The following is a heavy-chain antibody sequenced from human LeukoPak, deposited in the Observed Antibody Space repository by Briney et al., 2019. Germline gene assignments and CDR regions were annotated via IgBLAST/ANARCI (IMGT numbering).Heavy chain of an antibody. CDR2: ISAYNGNT. CDR1: GYTFTSYG. D-gene: IGHD6-13*01. CDR3: ARYSSSWFTVPYYYYGMDV. J-gene: IGHJ6*02. V-gene: IGHV1-18*01. Sequence: ASVKVSCKASGYTFTSYGISWVRQAPEQGLEWMGWISAYNGNTNYAQKLQGRVTMTTDTSTSTAYMELRSLRSDDTAVYYCARYSSSWFTVPYYYYGMDVWGQGTTDTVSS.